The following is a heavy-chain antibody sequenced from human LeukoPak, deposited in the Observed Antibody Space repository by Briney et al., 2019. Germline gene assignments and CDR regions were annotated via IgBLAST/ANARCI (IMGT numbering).Heavy chain of an antibody. Sequence: GALRLSCAASGFTFSSYAMSWVRQAPGKGLEWVSAISGSGGSTYYADSVKGRFTISRDNSKNTLYLQMNSLRAEDTAVYYCAKDPHYDFWSGYPNWFDPWGQGTLVTVSS. CDR2: ISGSGGST. D-gene: IGHD3-3*01. V-gene: IGHV3-23*01. CDR1: GFTFSSYA. J-gene: IGHJ5*02. CDR3: AKDPHYDFWSGYPNWFDP.